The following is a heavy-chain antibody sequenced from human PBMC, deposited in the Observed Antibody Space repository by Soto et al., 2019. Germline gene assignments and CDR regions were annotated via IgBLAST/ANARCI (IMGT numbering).Heavy chain of an antibody. CDR2: IVVGSGNT. CDR3: AAGVDDFWSGYAWVTGYYYYYGMDV. V-gene: IGHV1-58*01. Sequence: ASVKVSCKASGFTFTSSAVQWVRQARGQRLEWIGWIVVGSGNTNYAQKFQERVTITRDMSTSTAYMELGSLGSEDTAVYYCAAGVDDFWSGYAWVTGYYYYYGMDVWGQGTTVTVSS. D-gene: IGHD3-3*01. CDR1: GFTFTSSA. J-gene: IGHJ6*02.